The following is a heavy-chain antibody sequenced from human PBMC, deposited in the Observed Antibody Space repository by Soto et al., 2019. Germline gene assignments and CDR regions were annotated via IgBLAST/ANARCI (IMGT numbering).Heavy chain of an antibody. CDR2: IYWDDDK. J-gene: IGHJ4*02. Sequence: SGPTLVNPTQTLTLTCTFSGFSLSTSGVGVGWIRQPPGKALEWLALIYWDDDKRYSPSLKSRLTITKDTAYLQWSSLKASDTAMYYCARHASYYGDYVGYFDYWGQGTLVTVSS. CDR1: GFSLSTSGVG. CDR3: SYYGDYVGYFDY. D-gene: IGHD4-17*01. V-gene: IGHV2-5*02.